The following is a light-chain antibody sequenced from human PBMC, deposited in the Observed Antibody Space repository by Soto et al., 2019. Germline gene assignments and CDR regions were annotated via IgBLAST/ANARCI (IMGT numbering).Light chain of an antibody. J-gene: IGKJ1*01. CDR3: HQYGTSPWT. CDR2: GAS. Sequence: EVVLTQSPGTLSLSPGERATLSCRASETVTSDYLAWYQQKPGQAPRLLFYGASRRAAGIPDRFSGSGSGTDFTLIISRLEPEDFVVYYCHQYGTSPWTFGPGTKVDIK. CDR1: ETVTSDY. V-gene: IGKV3-20*01.